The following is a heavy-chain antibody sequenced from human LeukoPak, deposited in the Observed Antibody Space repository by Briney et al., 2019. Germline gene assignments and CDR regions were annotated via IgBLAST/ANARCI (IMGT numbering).Heavy chain of an antibody. CDR1: GGTFSSYA. D-gene: IGHD4-23*01. CDR3: ASNPLRWYEGYYFDY. Sequence: GASVKVSCKASGGTFSSYAISWVRQAPGQGLEWMGWISAYNGNTNYAQKLQGRVTMTTDTSTSTAYMELRSLRSDDTAVYYCASNPLRWYEGYYFDYWGQGTLVTVSS. V-gene: IGHV1-18*01. CDR2: ISAYNGNT. J-gene: IGHJ4*02.